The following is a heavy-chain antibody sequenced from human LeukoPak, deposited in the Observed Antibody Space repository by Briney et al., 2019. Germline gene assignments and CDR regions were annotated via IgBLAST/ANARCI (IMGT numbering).Heavy chain of an antibody. V-gene: IGHV3-21*01. D-gene: IGHD2-2*01. CDR2: ISSSSSYI. CDR3: ARDWGVVVPAANPHNYYMDV. J-gene: IGHJ6*03. CDR1: GFTFSNYG. Sequence: PGGSLRLSCAASGFTFSNYGMNWVRQAPGKGLEWVSSISSSSSYIYYADSVKGRFTISRDNAKNSLYLQMNSLRAEDTAVYYCARDWGVVVPAANPHNYYMDVWGKGTTVTVSS.